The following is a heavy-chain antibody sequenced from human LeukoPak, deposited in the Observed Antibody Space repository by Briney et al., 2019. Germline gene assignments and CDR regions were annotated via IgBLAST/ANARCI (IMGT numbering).Heavy chain of an antibody. CDR2: ISSSSSTI. D-gene: IGHD5-12*01. V-gene: IGHV3-48*04. CDR3: ASHGAEMGWLRLQAFDI. J-gene: IGHJ3*02. Sequence: GGSLRLSCAASGFTFSSYSMNWVRQAPGKGLEWVSYISSSSSTIYYADSVKGRFTISRDNAKNSLYLQMNSLRAEDTAVYYCASHGAEMGWLRLQAFDIWGQGTMVTVSS. CDR1: GFTFSSYS.